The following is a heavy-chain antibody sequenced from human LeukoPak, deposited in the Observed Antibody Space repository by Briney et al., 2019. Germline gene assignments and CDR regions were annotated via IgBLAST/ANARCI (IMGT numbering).Heavy chain of an antibody. CDR3: ARGKARTLLYSSSWYFDY. J-gene: IGHJ4*02. V-gene: IGHV4-4*07. CDR2: IYTSGST. CDR1: GGSISSYY. D-gene: IGHD6-13*01. Sequence: KSSETLSLTCTVSGGSISSYYWSWIRQLAGKGLEWIGRIYTSGSTNYNPSLKSRVTMSVDTSKNQFSLKLSSVTAADTAVYYCARGKARTLLYSSSWYFDYWGQGTLVTVSS.